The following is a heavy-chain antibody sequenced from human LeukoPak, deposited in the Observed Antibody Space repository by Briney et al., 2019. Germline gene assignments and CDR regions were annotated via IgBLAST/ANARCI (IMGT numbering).Heavy chain of an antibody. Sequence: PSETLSLTCTVSGGSISSYYWSWIRQPPGKGLEWIGYIYYSGSTNYNPSLKSRVTISADTSKNQFSLKLSSVTAADTAVYYCAGVYYSNSYDYWYFDLWGRGTLVTVSS. CDR1: GGSISSYY. CDR3: AGVYYSNSYDYWYFDL. J-gene: IGHJ2*01. CDR2: IYYSGST. V-gene: IGHV4-59*01. D-gene: IGHD6-13*01.